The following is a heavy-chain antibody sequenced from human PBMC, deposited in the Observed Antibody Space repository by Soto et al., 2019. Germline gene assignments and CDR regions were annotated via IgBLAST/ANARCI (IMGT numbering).Heavy chain of an antibody. CDR1: GASITSERYF. CDR3: ASDKIATRLIWYFDV. J-gene: IGHJ2*01. Sequence: LQLQEAGPGLAKPSETLSLTCTVSGASITSERYFWGWIRQPPGKGLAWIGNGFYSGSTYYNPALKSRSSISFDTSPNQFSLRLPSVTAADTAVYFCASDKIATRLIWYFDVLGRGTLVSVSS. CDR2: GFYSGST. D-gene: IGHD6-6*01. V-gene: IGHV4-39*01.